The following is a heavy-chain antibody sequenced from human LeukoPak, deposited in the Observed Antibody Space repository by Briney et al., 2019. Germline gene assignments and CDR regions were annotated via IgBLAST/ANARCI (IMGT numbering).Heavy chain of an antibody. Sequence: GGSLRLSCAASGFTFSSYEMNWVRQAPGKGLEWVSSISSSSSYIYYADSVKGRFTISRDNAKNSLYLQMNSLRAEDTAVYYCARVYGDYLYYYYYMDVWGKGTTVTVSS. CDR3: ARVYGDYLYYYYYMDV. D-gene: IGHD4-17*01. CDR1: GFTFSSYE. J-gene: IGHJ6*03. CDR2: ISSSSSYI. V-gene: IGHV3-21*01.